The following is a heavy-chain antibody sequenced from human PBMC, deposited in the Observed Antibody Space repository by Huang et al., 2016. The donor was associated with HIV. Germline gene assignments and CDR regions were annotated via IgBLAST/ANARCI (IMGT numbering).Heavy chain of an antibody. CDR2: INHSGST. V-gene: IGHV4-34*01. Sequence: QVQLQQWGAGLVKPSETLSLTCAVYGESFSGHFWSWIRQPPGKGLQWIGEINHSGSTNVSPSLKSRITMSVDTSKKQFSLKLKSVTAADTAVYFCARSRRDGSSDAFDVWGQGSMVTVS. CDR1: GESFSGHF. CDR3: ARSRRDGSSDAFDV. D-gene: IGHD6-25*01. J-gene: IGHJ3*01.